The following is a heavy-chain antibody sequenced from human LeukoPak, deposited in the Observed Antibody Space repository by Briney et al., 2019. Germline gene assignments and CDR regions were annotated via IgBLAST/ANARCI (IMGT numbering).Heavy chain of an antibody. V-gene: IGHV3-30*02. CDR2: IRYDGSNK. J-gene: IGHJ3*02. Sequence: GGSLRLSCAASGFTFSNCAMHWVRQAPGEGLEWVASIRYDGSNKFYADSVKGRFTISGDNAKNSLYLQMNSLRAEDTAVYYCARGTHYYNTSGYWDDGGDAFDIWGQGTMVTVSS. D-gene: IGHD3-22*01. CDR1: GFTFSNCA. CDR3: ARGTHYYNTSGYWDDGGDAFDI.